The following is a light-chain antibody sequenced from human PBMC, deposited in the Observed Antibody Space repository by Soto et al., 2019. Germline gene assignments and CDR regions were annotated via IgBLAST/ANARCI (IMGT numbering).Light chain of an antibody. J-gene: IGKJ4*01. V-gene: IGKV3-20*01. Sequence: EIVLTQSPGTLSLSPGERATLSCRASQSVTSTYLAWYQQKPRQAPRLLIYGASNRATGIPDRFTGSGSGTDFTLTISRLEPEDFAVYYCQQYGSSPLTFGGGTKVEIK. CDR3: QQYGSSPLT. CDR1: QSVTSTY. CDR2: GAS.